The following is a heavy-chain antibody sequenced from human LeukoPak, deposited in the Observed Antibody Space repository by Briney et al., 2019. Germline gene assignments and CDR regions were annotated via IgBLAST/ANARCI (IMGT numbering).Heavy chain of an antibody. CDR2: ISSSSSYI. CDR3: ARDFGDYGDPFDY. D-gene: IGHD4-17*01. V-gene: IGHV3-21*01. Sequence: GGSLRLSCAASGFTFSSYSMNWVRQAPGKGLEWASSISSSSSYIYYADSVKGRFTISRDNAKNSLYLQMNSLRAEDTAVYYCARDFGDYGDPFDYWGQGTLVTVSS. J-gene: IGHJ4*02. CDR1: GFTFSSYS.